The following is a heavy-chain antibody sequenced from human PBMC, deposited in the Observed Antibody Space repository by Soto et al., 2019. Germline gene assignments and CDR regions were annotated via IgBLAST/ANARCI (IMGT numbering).Heavy chain of an antibody. D-gene: IGHD3-3*01. CDR1: GFTFSSYS. CDR2: ISSSSSTI. V-gene: IGHV3-48*02. CDR3: ARVTAGITIFGVVTHFDY. J-gene: IGHJ4*02. Sequence: EVQLVESGGGLVQPGGSPRLSCAASGFTFSSYSMNWVRQAPGKGLEWVSYISSSSSTIYYADSVKGRFTISRDNAKNSLYLQMNSLRDEDTAVYYCARVTAGITIFGVVTHFDYWGQGTLVTVSS.